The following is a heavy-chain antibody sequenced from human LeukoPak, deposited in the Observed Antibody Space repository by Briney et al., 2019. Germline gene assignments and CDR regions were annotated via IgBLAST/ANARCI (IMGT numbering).Heavy chain of an antibody. J-gene: IGHJ3*02. CDR1: GFTFSNYA. Sequence: PGGSLRLSCAASGFTFSNYAMSWVRQAPGKGLEWVANIKQDGSEKYYVDSVKGRFTISRDNAKNSLYLQMNSLRAEDTAVYYCARMVQLERRRAFDIWGQGTMVTVSS. CDR2: IKQDGSEK. V-gene: IGHV3-7*01. D-gene: IGHD1-1*01. CDR3: ARMVQLERRRAFDI.